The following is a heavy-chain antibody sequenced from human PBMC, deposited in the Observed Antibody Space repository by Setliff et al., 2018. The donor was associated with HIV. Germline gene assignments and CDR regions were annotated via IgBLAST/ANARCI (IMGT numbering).Heavy chain of an antibody. CDR3: ARNYGADSNYFDY. CDR2: INPSRHNT. V-gene: IGHV1-2*06. Sequence: GASVKVSCKASGYTFTNYDINWVRQSPGQGLEWLGRINPSRHNTIYAPRYQGRVTMTRDTSISTAYMELGGLRSDDTAVYYCARNYGADSNYFDYWGQGTLVTVSS. CDR1: GYTFTNYD. D-gene: IGHD4-17*01. J-gene: IGHJ4*02.